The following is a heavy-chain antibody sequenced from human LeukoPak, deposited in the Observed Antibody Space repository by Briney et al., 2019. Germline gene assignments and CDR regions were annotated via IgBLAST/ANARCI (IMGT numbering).Heavy chain of an antibody. Sequence: GSLRLAXXXAGFTFXSYGMHWVRQAPGKGREWISYISKRSITIYYADSVKGRFTVSRDNAKNSLYLQMNSLTADDTADYYCVRGAYWGQGTRVTVSS. J-gene: IGHJ4*02. V-gene: IGHV3-48*01. CDR2: ISKRSITI. CDR3: VRGAY. CDR1: GFTFXSYG.